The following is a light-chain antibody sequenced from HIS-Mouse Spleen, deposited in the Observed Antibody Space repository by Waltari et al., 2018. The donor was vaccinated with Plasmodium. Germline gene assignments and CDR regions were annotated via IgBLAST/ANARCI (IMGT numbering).Light chain of an antibody. CDR1: QSVSSSY. V-gene: IGKV3-20*01. Sequence: EIVLTQSPGTLSLSPGERATLSCRASQSVSSSYLAWYQQKPGQAPRLLIYCASSRATGIPDRSSGSGSGTDFTLTISRLEPEDFAVYYCQQYGSSPYTFGQGTKLEIK. CDR2: CAS. J-gene: IGKJ2*01. CDR3: QQYGSSPYT.